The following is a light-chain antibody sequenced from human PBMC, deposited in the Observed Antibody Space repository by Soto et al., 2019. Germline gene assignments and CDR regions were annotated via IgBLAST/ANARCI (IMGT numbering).Light chain of an antibody. CDR2: RTV. J-gene: IGLJ1*01. Sequence: QSVLTQSPSASGTPGQRVTMSCSGSASNIGSKAVNWYQQFPGTAPKLIIYRTVERPSGVPARFYGSKSGTSAPLAINGLQSEDEADYYCAAWDDRVDEYVFGTGTKVTVL. V-gene: IGLV1-44*01. CDR3: AAWDDRVDEYV. CDR1: ASNIGSKA.